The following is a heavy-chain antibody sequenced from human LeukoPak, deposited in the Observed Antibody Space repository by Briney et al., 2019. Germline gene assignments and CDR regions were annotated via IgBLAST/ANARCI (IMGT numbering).Heavy chain of an antibody. D-gene: IGHD4-17*01. Sequence: PEASVKVSCKASGYTFTSYYMHWVRQAPGQGLEWMGIINPSGGRTNYAQKFEGRVIVTRDTSTSRVYMELYSLRYEDTAVYYCARGGRDYGDFLAGHWGQGTLVTVSS. CDR3: ARGGRDYGDFLAGH. J-gene: IGHJ4*02. V-gene: IGHV1-46*01. CDR1: GYTFTSYY. CDR2: INPSGGRT.